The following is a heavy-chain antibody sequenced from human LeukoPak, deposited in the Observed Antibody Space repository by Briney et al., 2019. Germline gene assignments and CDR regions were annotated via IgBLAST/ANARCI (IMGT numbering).Heavy chain of an antibody. CDR2: IRSKANSYAT. J-gene: IGHJ4*02. V-gene: IGHV3-73*01. CDR1: GFTFSGSA. CDR3: TRRPDYYDSSGPAYY. D-gene: IGHD3-22*01. Sequence: PGGSLRLSCAASGFTFSGSAMHWVPPASGKGLEWVGRIRSKANSYATAYAASVKGRFTISRDESKNTAYLQMNSLKAEDTAVYYWTRRPDYYDSSGPAYYWGQGTLVTVSS.